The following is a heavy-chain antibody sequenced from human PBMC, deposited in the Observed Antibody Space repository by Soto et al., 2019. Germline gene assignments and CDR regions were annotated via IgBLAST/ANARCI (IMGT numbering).Heavy chain of an antibody. CDR2: INSDGSST. Sequence: PGGSLRLSCAASGFTFSSYWMHWVRQAPGKGLVWVSRINSDGSSTSYADSVKGRFTISRDNAKNTLYLQMNSLRAEDTAVFYCSRYLSDYYYGMDVWGQGTTVTVSS. J-gene: IGHJ6*02. CDR3: SRYLSDYYYGMDV. V-gene: IGHV3-74*01. CDR1: GFTFSSYW.